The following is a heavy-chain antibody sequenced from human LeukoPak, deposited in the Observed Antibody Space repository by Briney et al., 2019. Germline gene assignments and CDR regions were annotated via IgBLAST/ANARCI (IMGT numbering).Heavy chain of an antibody. D-gene: IGHD3-22*01. CDR2: ISSSGSTI. CDR1: GFIFSSYE. J-gene: IGHJ4*02. V-gene: IGHV3-48*03. CDR3: AKGAGSDSSGYLFDY. Sequence: PGGSLRPSCAASGFIFSSYEMNWVRQAPGKGLEWVSYISSSGSTIYYADSVKGRFTISRDNAKNSLYLQMNSLRAEDTAVYYCAKGAGSDSSGYLFDYWGQGTLVTVSS.